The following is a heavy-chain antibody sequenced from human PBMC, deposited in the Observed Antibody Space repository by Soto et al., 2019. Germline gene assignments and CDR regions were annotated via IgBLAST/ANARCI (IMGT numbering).Heavy chain of an antibody. J-gene: IGHJ6*02. CDR1: GGSFSGYY. V-gene: IGHV4-34*01. CDR3: ARGLGYRGPYYYYYYGMDV. CDR2: INHSGST. Sequence: PSETLSLTCAVYGGSFSGYYWSWIRQPPGKGLEWIGEINHSGSTNYNPSLKSQVTISVDTSKNQFSLKLSSVTAADTAVYYCARGLGYRGPYYYYYYGMDVWGQGTTVTVSS. D-gene: IGHD5-18*01.